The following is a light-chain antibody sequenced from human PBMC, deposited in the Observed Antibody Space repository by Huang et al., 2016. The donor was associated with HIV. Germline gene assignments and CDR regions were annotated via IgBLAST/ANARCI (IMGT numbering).Light chain of an antibody. CDR1: QSLLHNNRYNY. CDR3: MQALQTPLT. Sequence: DIVMTQSPLSLPVTPVESASIPCRSSQSLLHNNRYNYLDWYLQKPGPSPQLLIYLGSNRASGVPDRFSGSGSGTDFTLKISRVEAEDVGVYYCMQALQTPLTFGGGTKVEIK. CDR2: LGS. J-gene: IGKJ4*01. V-gene: IGKV2-28*01.